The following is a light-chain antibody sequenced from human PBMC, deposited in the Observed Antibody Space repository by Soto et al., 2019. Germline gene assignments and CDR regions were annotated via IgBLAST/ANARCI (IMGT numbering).Light chain of an antibody. CDR2: GAS. Sequence: EIVMTQSPATLSVSPGERATLSCRASQSVGTYLAWCQQKPGQAPRLLIFGASTRATGIPARFSGGGSGSEFTLTISGLQSEDFAVYSCQQYNNWPLVTFGGGTKVEIK. CDR1: QSVGTY. J-gene: IGKJ4*01. V-gene: IGKV3-15*01. CDR3: QQYNNWPLVT.